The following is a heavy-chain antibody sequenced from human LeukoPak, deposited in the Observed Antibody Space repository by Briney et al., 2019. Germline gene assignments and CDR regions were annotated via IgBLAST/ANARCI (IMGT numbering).Heavy chain of an antibody. D-gene: IGHD3-16*02. CDR1: GYTFTGYY. J-gene: IGHJ4*02. CDR2: INPKSGGT. CDR3: ARDQEGVITFGGVIVGNSFDY. V-gene: IGHV1-2*02. Sequence: ASVKVSCKASGYTFTGYYIHWVRQAPGQGLEWMGWINPKSGGTNSAHNLQGRVTMTRDTSISTAYMELSRLTSDDTAVYYCARDQEGVITFGGVIVGNSFDYWGQGTLVTVSS.